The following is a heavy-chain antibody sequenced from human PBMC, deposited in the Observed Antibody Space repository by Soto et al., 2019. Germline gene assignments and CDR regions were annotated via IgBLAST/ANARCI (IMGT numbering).Heavy chain of an antibody. D-gene: IGHD1-26*01. CDR2: IIPIFGTA. Sequence: QVQLVQSGAEVKKPGSSVKVSCKASGGTFSSYSINWVRQAPGQGLEWMGEIIPIFGTANYAQKFQGRVTITADESTSTAYMELSSLRSEDTAVYYCARDGGRHSXXXDYWGQGTLVTVSS. CDR3: ARDGGRHSXXXDY. V-gene: IGHV1-69*01. J-gene: IGHJ4*02. CDR1: GGTFSSYS.